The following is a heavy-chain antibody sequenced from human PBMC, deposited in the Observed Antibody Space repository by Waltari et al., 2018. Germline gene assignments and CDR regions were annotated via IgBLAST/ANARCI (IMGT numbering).Heavy chain of an antibody. CDR1: GGSLNSSSYY. Sequence: QPQLQESGPGLVKPSETLSLTCTVSGGSLNSSSYYWGWIRQPPGKGLEWIGSIYYSGSTYYHPSLKSRVTISVDTSKNQFSLKLNSVTAADTAVYYCARHPVVTRGYDYYYYYMDVWGKGTTVTVSS. V-gene: IGHV4-39*01. J-gene: IGHJ6*03. D-gene: IGHD2-21*02. CDR3: ARHPVVTRGYDYYYYYMDV. CDR2: IYYSGST.